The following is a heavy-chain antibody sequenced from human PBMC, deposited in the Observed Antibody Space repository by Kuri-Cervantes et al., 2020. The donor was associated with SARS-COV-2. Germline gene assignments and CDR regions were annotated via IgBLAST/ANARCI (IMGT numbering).Heavy chain of an antibody. Sequence: GESLKISCAASGFTFRNAWMNWVRQAPGKGLEWVGRIKSKTDGGTTDYAAPVKGRFTISRDDSKNTLYLQMNSLKTEDTAVYYCTTDTPLSQHYDFWSGYHYGMDVWGQGTTVTVSS. CDR2: IKSKTDGGTT. J-gene: IGHJ6*02. V-gene: IGHV3-15*07. CDR3: TTDTPLSQHYDFWSGYHYGMDV. CDR1: GFTFRNAW. D-gene: IGHD3-3*01.